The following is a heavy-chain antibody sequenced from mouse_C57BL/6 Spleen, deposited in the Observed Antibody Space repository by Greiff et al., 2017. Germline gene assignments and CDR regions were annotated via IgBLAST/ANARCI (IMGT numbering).Heavy chain of an antibody. J-gene: IGHJ2*01. CDR2: IEPNSGGT. CDR1: GYSFTDYN. CDR3: AREGVLGYYFDY. Sequence: QVQLQQSGPELVKPGASVKITCKASGYSFTDYNMNWVKQRPGRGLEWIGRIEPNSGGTKYNEKFNSKATLTVDKPSSTAYMQLRSMTSEDSAVYYCAREGVLGYYFDYWGQGTTLTVSS. D-gene: IGHD4-1*01. V-gene: IGHV1-72*01.